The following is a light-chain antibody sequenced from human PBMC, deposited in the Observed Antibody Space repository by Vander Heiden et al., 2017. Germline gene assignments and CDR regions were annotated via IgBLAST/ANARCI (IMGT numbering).Light chain of an antibody. CDR3: QQYNSDSPEYT. CDR2: KAS. V-gene: IGKV1-5*03. J-gene: IGKJ2*01. CDR1: QNIDTW. Sequence: DVQLTQSPSTLSASLGDRVTITCRASQNIDTWLAWYQQKPGKAPKLLIFKASTLEGDVPSRFSGSGSGTQFTLTISGLQPDDFATYYCQQYNSDSPEYTFGQGTKLEIQ.